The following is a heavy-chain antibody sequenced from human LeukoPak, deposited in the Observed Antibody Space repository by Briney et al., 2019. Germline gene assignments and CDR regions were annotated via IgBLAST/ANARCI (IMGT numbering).Heavy chain of an antibody. Sequence: GGSLRLSCAASGFSFSNHGMHWVRQAPGKRLEWVAVIWDDGNNKRYANSVNGRFTISRDNSENTLYLQMNGLTAEDTTMYYCARDSYQDYYGRFDPWGQGTLVIVSS. J-gene: IGHJ5*02. CDR2: IWDDGNNK. V-gene: IGHV3-33*01. D-gene: IGHD3-10*01. CDR3: ARDSYQDYYGRFDP. CDR1: GFSFSNHG.